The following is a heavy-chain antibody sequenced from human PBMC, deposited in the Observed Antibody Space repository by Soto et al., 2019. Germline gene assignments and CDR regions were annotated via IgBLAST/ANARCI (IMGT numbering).Heavy chain of an antibody. Sequence: GGSLRLSCVASGFTFSSYAMSWVRQAPGQRLEWVATFSGGRDTTWHADSVKGRFTVSRDSSKNTLSLQMNSLRPEDTAVYYCASSSGYKNRHLRYWGRGTLVTVSS. CDR2: FSGGRDTT. D-gene: IGHD3-22*01. CDR3: ASSSGYKNRHLRY. CDR1: GFTFSSYA. J-gene: IGHJ4*02. V-gene: IGHV3-23*01.